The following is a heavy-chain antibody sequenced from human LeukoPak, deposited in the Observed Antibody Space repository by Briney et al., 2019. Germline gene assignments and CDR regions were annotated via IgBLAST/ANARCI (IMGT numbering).Heavy chain of an antibody. V-gene: IGHV3-7*01. J-gene: IGHJ3*02. CDR1: GFTFSSYA. CDR3: AKFTPRGSSDAFDI. CDR2: IKQDGTET. Sequence: PGGSLRLSCAGSGFTFSSYAMSWVRQAPGKGLEWVVNIKQDGTETYYVDSVEGRFTASRDNAESSLYLQMTSLRVEDTAVYYCAKFTPRGSSDAFDIWGQGTMVTVSS. D-gene: IGHD6-19*01.